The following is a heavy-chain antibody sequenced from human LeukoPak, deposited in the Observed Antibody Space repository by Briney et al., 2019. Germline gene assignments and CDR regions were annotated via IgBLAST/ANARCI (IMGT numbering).Heavy chain of an antibody. V-gene: IGHV5-51*01. J-gene: IGHJ4*02. CDR2: ICPGDSDT. Sequence: GESLKISCKGSGYGFSSYWIGWVRQMPGKGPEYMGIICPGDSDTRYSQSFQGQVTISADKSIITAYLQWSSLKASDTAMYYCARHTTVGGSLRFDYWGQGTLVSVSS. CDR1: GYGFSSYW. CDR3: ARHTTVGGSLRFDY. D-gene: IGHD4-23*01.